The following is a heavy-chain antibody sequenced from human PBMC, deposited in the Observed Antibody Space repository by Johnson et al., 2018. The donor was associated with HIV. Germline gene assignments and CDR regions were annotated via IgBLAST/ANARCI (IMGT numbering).Heavy chain of an antibody. J-gene: IGHJ3*02. CDR3: ARGRRPWELHGFNAFDT. CDR1: RFTFSSFA. D-gene: IGHD1-26*01. V-gene: IGHV3-30*04. CDR2: ISYDASNK. Sequence: QVQLVESGGGLIQPGGSLRLSCAASRFTFSSFAMHWVRQAQGKGLEWVAVISYDASNKYYADSVKGRFTISRDNSKNTLYLQMNSLRGEDTAVYHCARGRRPWELHGFNAFDTWGQGTMVIVSS.